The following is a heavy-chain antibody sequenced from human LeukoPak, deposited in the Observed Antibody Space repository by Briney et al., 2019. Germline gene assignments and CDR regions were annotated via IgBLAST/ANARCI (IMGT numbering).Heavy chain of an antibody. CDR2: IKSKTDGGTT. CDR1: GFTFSNAW. CDR3: TTGRGIKLGLADF. Sequence: PGGSLRLSCAASGFTFSNAWMSWVRQAPGKGLEWVGHIKSKTDGGTTDYAAPVKGRFTISRDDSKNTLYLQMNSLKIEDTAVYYCTTGRGIKLGLADFWGQGPLVTVSS. V-gene: IGHV3-15*01. D-gene: IGHD5-18*01. J-gene: IGHJ4*02.